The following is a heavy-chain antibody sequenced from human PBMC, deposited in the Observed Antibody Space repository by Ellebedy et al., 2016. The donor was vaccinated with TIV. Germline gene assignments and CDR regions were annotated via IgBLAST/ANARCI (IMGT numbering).Heavy chain of an antibody. D-gene: IGHD2-15*01. CDR3: ARGSFAPDY. Sequence: GESLKISCAASGFTITAHGMTWVRQAPGQGLEWVSSLTFDGKNTFYANSVKGRFTISRDSSKNTLYLQLNSLTPEDTALYYCARGSFAPDYWGRGTLVTVSS. J-gene: IGHJ4*02. CDR2: LTFDGKNT. V-gene: IGHV3-23*01. CDR1: GFTITAHG.